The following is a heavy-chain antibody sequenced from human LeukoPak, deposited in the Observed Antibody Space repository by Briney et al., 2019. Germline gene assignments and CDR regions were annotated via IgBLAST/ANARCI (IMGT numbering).Heavy chain of an antibody. V-gene: IGHV3-7*01. CDR1: GFTFTTYW. Sequence: GESLRLSCAASGFTFTTYWMSWVRQAPGKGLEWVANIKQDGTEKYYADSVRGRFTISRDNAKNSLYLQMNSLRAEDTAVYSCARGADGVSSNSRGWFDPWGQGTLVTVSS. CDR3: ARGADGVSSNSRGWFDP. CDR2: IKQDGTEK. D-gene: IGHD2-15*01. J-gene: IGHJ5*02.